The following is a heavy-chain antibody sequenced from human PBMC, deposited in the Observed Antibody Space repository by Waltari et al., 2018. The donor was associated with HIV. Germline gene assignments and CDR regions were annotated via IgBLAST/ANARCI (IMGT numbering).Heavy chain of an antibody. CDR2: INSRTNII. D-gene: IGHD4-4*01. J-gene: IGHJ4*02. CDR1: GFSFPSYS. CDR3: AREMATVYFDY. Sequence: EVQLVESGGGLVQPVGSLILSCAASGFSFPSYSRNWVRQAPGKGLEWISYINSRTNIIYYADSVKGRFTISRDNAKNSVYLQMNSLRAEDTAVYYCAREMATVYFDYWGQGTLVAVSS. V-gene: IGHV3-48*01.